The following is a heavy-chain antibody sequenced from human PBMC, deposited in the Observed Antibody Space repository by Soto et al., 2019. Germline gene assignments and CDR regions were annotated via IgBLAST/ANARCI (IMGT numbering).Heavy chain of an antibody. D-gene: IGHD5-18*01. CDR2: IYYSGST. CDR1: GGSISSGGYY. J-gene: IGHJ5*02. Sequence: SETLSLTCTVSGGSISSGGYYWSWIRQHPGKGLEWIGYIYYSGSTYYNPSLKSRVTISVDTSKNQFSLKLSSVTAADTAVYYCARGPRGYSYGSNWFDPWGQGTLVTVSS. CDR3: ARGPRGYSYGSNWFDP. V-gene: IGHV4-31*03.